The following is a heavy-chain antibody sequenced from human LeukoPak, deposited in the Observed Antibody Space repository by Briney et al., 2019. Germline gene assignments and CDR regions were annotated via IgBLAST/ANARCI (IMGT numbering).Heavy chain of an antibody. CDR3: TTIITMVRGVILFDY. J-gene: IGHJ4*02. CDR1: GFTFSNAW. Sequence: PGGSLRLSCAASGFTFSNAWMNWVRQAPGKGLEWVGRIKSKTDGGTTDYAAPVKGRFTISRGDSKNTLYLQMNSLKTEDTAVYYCTTIITMVRGVILFDYWGQGTLVTVSS. V-gene: IGHV3-15*01. CDR2: IKSKTDGGTT. D-gene: IGHD3-10*01.